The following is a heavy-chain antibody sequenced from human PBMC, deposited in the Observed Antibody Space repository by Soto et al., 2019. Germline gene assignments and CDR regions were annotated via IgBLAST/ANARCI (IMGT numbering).Heavy chain of an antibody. J-gene: IGHJ3*02. D-gene: IGHD5-12*01. CDR3: ARSTAGGSPYGNALDI. CDR2: IGTLADS. CDR1: GLSLKEYD. Sequence: PGGSLRLSCAASGLSLKEYDMHWVRLPTGKGLEWVSAIGTLADSFFTDSGRRRFTLSRDDVRNSLYLQMNNLNAGDTAMYYCARSTAGGSPYGNALDIWGQGTMVTVSS. V-gene: IGHV3-13*01.